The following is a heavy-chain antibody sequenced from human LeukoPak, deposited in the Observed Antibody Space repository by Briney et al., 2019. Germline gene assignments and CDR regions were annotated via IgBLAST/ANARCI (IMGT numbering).Heavy chain of an antibody. CDR1: GLTFSSYS. J-gene: IGHJ4*02. CDR3: AKDGGLWVSAHWGDS. D-gene: IGHD7-27*01. Sequence: GGSLRLSCAVSGLTFSSYSTNWVRQAQGKGLEWVSSISSSSSYIYYTDSVKGRFTISRDNAKNSLSLRMNRLRAEDTAVYYCAKDGGLWVSAHWGDSWGRGTLVTVSS. V-gene: IGHV3-21*04. CDR2: ISSSSSYI.